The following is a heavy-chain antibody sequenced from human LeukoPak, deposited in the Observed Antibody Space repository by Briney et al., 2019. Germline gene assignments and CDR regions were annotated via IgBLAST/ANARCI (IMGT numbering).Heavy chain of an antibody. CDR2: ISYDGSNK. CDR1: GFSFSNYN. D-gene: IGHD1/OR15-1a*01. CDR3: ARDNNGDY. Sequence: GGSLRLSCAASGFSFSNYNMHWVRQAPGKGLGWVAVISYDGSNKHYADSVKGRFTISRDNSKSTLYLQMNSLRADDTAVYYCARDNNGDYWGQGTLVTVSS. J-gene: IGHJ4*02. V-gene: IGHV3-30*03.